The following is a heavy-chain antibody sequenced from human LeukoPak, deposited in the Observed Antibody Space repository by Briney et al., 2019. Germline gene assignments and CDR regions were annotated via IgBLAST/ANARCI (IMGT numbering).Heavy chain of an antibody. J-gene: IGHJ6*03. CDR1: GFTFSSYG. D-gene: IGHD6-13*01. CDR3: AKDGSGSSWYYYYYYMDV. Sequence: GGSLRLSCAASGFTFSSYGMHWVRQAPGKGLEWVAFIWYDGSNKYYADSVKGRFTISRDNSKNTLYLQMNSLRAEDTAVYYCAKDGSGSSWYYYYYYMDVWGKGTTVTVSS. CDR2: IWYDGSNK. V-gene: IGHV3-30*02.